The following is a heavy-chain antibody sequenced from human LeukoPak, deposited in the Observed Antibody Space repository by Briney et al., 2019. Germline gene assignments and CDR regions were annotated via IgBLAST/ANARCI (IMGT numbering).Heavy chain of an antibody. J-gene: IGHJ4*02. V-gene: IGHV1-2*02. CDR1: GYXFTGYY. CDR2: INPNSGGT. CDR3: ARDPIAVAGTSFDY. D-gene: IGHD6-19*01. Sequence: ASVKVSCKASGYXFTGYYMHWVRQAPGQGREWMGWINPNSGGTNYAQKFQGRVTMTRDTSISTAYMELSRLRSDDTAVYYCARDPIAVAGTSFDYWGQGTLVTVSS.